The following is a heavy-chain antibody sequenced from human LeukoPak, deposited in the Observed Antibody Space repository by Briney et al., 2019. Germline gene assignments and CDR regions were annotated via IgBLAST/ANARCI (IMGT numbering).Heavy chain of an antibody. V-gene: IGHV3-53*05. CDR3: AKDPEAVAGTRGAYYYYYYMDV. D-gene: IGHD6-19*01. J-gene: IGHJ6*03. CDR2: IYSGGST. Sequence: GGSLRLSCAASGFTVSSNYMSWVRQAPGKGLEWVSVIYSGGSTYYADSVKGRFTISRDNSKNTLYLQMNSLRAEDTAVYYCAKDPEAVAGTRGAYYYYYYMDVWGKGTTVTVSS. CDR1: GFTVSSNY.